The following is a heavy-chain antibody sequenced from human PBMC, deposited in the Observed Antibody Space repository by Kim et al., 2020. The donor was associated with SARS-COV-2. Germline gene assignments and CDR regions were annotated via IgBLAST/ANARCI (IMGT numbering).Heavy chain of an antibody. CDR2: IYYSGST. V-gene: IGHV4-59*01. D-gene: IGHD6-13*01. CDR1: GGSISSYY. CDR3: ARDRGSSSLGY. J-gene: IGHJ4*02. Sequence: SETLSLTCTVSGGSISSYYWSWIRQPPGKGLEWIGYIYYSGSTNYNPSLKSRVTISVDTSKNQFSLKLSSVTAADTAVYYCARDRGSSSLGYWGQGTLVTVSS.